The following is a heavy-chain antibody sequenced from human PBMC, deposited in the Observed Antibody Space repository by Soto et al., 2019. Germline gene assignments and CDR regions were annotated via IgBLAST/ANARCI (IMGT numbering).Heavy chain of an antibody. J-gene: IGHJ6*03. CDR2: IIPIFGTA. V-gene: IGHV1-69*13. CDR3: ARDLERTGTTNYYYYYMDV. CDR1: GGTFSSYA. Sequence: ASVKVSCKASGGTFSSYAISWVRQAPGQGLEWMGGIIPIFGTANYAQKFQGRVTITADESTSTAYMELSSLRSEDTAVYYCARDLERTGTTNYYYYYMDVWGKGTTVTVSS. D-gene: IGHD1-7*01.